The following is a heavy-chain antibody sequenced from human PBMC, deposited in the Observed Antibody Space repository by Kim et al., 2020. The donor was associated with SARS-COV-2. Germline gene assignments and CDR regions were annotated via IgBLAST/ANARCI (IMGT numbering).Heavy chain of an antibody. Sequence: GESLKISCKGSGYSFTSYWIGWVRQMPGKGLEWMGIIYPGDSDTRYSPSFQGQVTISADKSISTAYLQWSSLKASDTAMYYCARLGGYNWNDYGMDVWGQETTVTVSS. CDR1: GYSFTSYW. J-gene: IGHJ6*02. CDR2: IYPGDSDT. CDR3: ARLGGYNWNDYGMDV. V-gene: IGHV5-51*01. D-gene: IGHD1-1*01.